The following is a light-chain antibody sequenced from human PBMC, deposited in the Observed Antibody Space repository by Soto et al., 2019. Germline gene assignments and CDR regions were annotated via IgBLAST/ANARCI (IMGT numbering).Light chain of an antibody. Sequence: DIQLTQSPSFLSASVGDRVTITCRASQGINNYLGWYQQKPGKAPKLLIYAASTLQSGVPSRFSGSGSGTEFTLSISSLQPELFATYFCQQLNSYSITFGPLTKVDI. CDR3: QQLNSYSIT. CDR1: QGINNY. J-gene: IGKJ3*01. V-gene: IGKV1-9*01. CDR2: AAS.